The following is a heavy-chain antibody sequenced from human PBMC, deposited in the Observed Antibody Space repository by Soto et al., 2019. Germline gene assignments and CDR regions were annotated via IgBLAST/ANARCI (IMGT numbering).Heavy chain of an antibody. V-gene: IGHV3-7*01. CDR2: IKPDESEK. D-gene: IGHD2-15*01. Sequence: EVQLVESGGGLVQPGGSLRLSCTASGFTFSDSWMTWVRQAPGKGLEWVARIKPDESEKKYADSVKGRFSISRDNAKNSMYLQINSLRAEDTAVYFCARDCSGGSCYPGMDVWGQGTTVTVSS. J-gene: IGHJ6*02. CDR3: ARDCSGGSCYPGMDV. CDR1: GFTFSDSW.